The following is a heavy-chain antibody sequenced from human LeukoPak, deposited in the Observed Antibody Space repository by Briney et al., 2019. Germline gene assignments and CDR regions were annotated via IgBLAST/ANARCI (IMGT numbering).Heavy chain of an antibody. Sequence: PSETLSLTCTVSGGSISSYYWSWIRQPPGKGLEWIGYISYNGSTNYNPSLKSRVTISVDTSKNQFSLKLSSVTAADTAVYYCARHPPRGGWQWLAAEVYWGQGTLVTVSS. J-gene: IGHJ4*02. CDR1: GGSISSYY. CDR2: ISYNGST. CDR3: ARHPPRGGWQWLAAEVY. V-gene: IGHV4-59*08. D-gene: IGHD6-19*01.